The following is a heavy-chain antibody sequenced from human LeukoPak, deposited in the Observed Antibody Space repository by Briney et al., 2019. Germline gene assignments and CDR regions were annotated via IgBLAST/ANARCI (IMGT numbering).Heavy chain of an antibody. CDR2: IYSGGST. CDR3: ARDTEGAGGSGSSEDY. V-gene: IGHV3-66*01. D-gene: IGHD3-10*01. Sequence: GGSLRLSCAASGFTVSSNYMSWVRQAPGKGLEWVSVIYSGGSTYYADSVKGRFTISRDNSKNTLYLQMNSLRAEDTAVYYCARDTEGAGGSGSSEDYWGQGTLVTVSS. CDR1: GFTVSSNY. J-gene: IGHJ4*02.